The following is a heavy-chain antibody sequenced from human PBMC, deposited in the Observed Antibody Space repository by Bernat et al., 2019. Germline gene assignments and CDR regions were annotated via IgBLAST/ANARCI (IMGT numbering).Heavy chain of an antibody. V-gene: IGHV3-48*01. Sequence: EVQLVESGGGLVQPGGSLRLSCAASGFTFSSYSMNWVRQAPGKGLEWVSYISSSSSTIYYADSVKGRFTISRDNAKNSLYLQMNSLRAEDTAVYYCARVNDYGDYPNDYWGQGTLVTVSS. CDR3: ARVNDYGDYPNDY. CDR2: ISSSSSTI. CDR1: GFTFSSYS. J-gene: IGHJ4*02. D-gene: IGHD4-17*01.